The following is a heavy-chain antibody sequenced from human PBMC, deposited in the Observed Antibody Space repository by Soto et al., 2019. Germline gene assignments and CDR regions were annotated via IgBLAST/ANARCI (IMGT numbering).Heavy chain of an antibody. Sequence: SETLSLTCTVSGGSISSYYWSWIRQPPGKGLEWIGYIYYSGSTNYNPSLKSRVTISVDTSKNQFSLKLSSVTAADTAVYYCARPRAGAFDIWGQGTMVTVSS. CDR3: ARPRAGAFDI. V-gene: IGHV4-59*08. CDR1: GGSISSYY. CDR2: IYYSGST. J-gene: IGHJ3*02.